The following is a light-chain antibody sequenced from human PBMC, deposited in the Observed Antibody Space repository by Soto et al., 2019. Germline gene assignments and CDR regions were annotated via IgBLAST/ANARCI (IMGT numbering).Light chain of an antibody. Sequence: QSVLTQPPSVSGAPGQRVTISCTGSSSNIGENYDVHWYQQLPGTAPKLLIYANSNRPSGVPDRFSGSKSGTSASLAITGLQAEDEADYYCQSYDSSLSGSVFGGGTKVT. V-gene: IGLV1-40*01. J-gene: IGLJ3*02. CDR1: SSNIGENYD. CDR2: ANS. CDR3: QSYDSSLSGSV.